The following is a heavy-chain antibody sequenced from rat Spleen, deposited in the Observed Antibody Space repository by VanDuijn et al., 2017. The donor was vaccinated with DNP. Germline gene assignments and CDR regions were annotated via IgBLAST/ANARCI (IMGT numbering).Heavy chain of an antibody. V-gene: IGHV5-7*01. CDR3: AKHLDA. CDR1: GLTFNDYN. CDR2: INPDGATT. Sequence: EVQLVESGGGLVQPGRSLKLSCAASGLTFNDYNMAWVRQAPGKGLEWVATINPDGATTHYSDSVRGRFTISRDNTENTVYLQMNSLRSDDTATYYCAKHLDAWGQGTSVTVSS. J-gene: IGHJ4*01.